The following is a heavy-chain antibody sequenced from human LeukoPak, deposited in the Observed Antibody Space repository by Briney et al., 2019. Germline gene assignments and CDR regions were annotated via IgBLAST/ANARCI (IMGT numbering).Heavy chain of an antibody. V-gene: IGHV4-38-2*02. CDR2: IYHSGST. D-gene: IGHD2-2*01. CDR1: GYSISSGYY. CDR3: HIGYCSSTSCYSDAFDI. J-gene: IGHJ3*02. Sequence: SETLSLTCTVSGYSISSGYYWGWSRQPPGKGLECIGSIYHSGSTYYNPSLKSRVTISVDTSKNQFSLKLSSVTAADTAVYYCHIGYCSSTSCYSDAFDIWGQGTMVTVSS.